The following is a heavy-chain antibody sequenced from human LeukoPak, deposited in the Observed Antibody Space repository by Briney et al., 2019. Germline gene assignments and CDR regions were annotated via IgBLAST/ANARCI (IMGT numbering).Heavy chain of an antibody. J-gene: IGHJ4*02. CDR1: GFTFSSYS. Sequence: GGSLRLSCAASGFTFSSYSMNWVRQAPGEGLEWVSYISSSSSTIYYADSVKGRFTISRDNAKNSLYLQMNSLRAEDTALYYCARTRGTSRPGLYYFDYWGQGTPVTVSS. V-gene: IGHV3-48*01. CDR2: ISSSSSTI. D-gene: IGHD1-7*01. CDR3: ARTRGTSRPGLYYFDY.